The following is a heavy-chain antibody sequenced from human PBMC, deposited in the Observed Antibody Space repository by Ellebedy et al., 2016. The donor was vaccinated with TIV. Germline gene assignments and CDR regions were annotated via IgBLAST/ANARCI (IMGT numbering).Heavy chain of an antibody. Sequence: SGPTLVKPTQTLTLTCTFSGFSLSTGRLSVSWIRQPPGKALEWLARIDWDADKFYSTSLRTRLTISKDSSENQVVLTMTNMDPEDTATYYCERISGGWGLDYWGQGALVTVSS. J-gene: IGHJ4*02. D-gene: IGHD2-15*01. CDR3: ERISGGWGLDY. CDR1: GFSLSTGRLS. V-gene: IGHV2-70*17. CDR2: IDWDADK.